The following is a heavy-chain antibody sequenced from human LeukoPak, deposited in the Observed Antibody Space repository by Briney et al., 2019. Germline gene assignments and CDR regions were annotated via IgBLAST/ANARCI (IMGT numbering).Heavy chain of an antibody. CDR1: GGSISSYY. CDR2: IYYSGNT. D-gene: IGHD2-15*01. Sequence: SETLSLTCTVSGGSISSYYWTWIRQPPGKGLEWIGYIYYSGNTHYNPSLKSRVTISLDTSKNQFSLQLRSVTAADTAVYYCARRARATGGGDYFDYWGQGTLVTVSS. V-gene: IGHV4-59*08. CDR3: ARRARATGGGDYFDY. J-gene: IGHJ4*02.